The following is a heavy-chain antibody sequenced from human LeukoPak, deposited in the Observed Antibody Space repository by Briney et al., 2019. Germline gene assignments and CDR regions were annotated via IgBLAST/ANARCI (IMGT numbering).Heavy chain of an antibody. V-gene: IGHV3-21*01. CDR3: ARDLGRFYRLPYGMDV. CDR2: ISSSSSHI. Sequence: GGSLRLSCAASGFTVSSNYMSWVRQAPGKGLEWVSFISSSSSHIYYADSVKGRFTISRDNAKNSLYLQMNSLRAEDTGVYYCARDLGRFYRLPYGMDVWGQGTTVTVSS. CDR1: GFTVSSNY. D-gene: IGHD1-26*01. J-gene: IGHJ6*02.